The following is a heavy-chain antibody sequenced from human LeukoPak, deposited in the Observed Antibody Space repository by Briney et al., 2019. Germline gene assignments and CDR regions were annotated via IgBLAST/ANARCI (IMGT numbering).Heavy chain of an antibody. CDR2: INHSGST. CDR1: GGSFSGYY. D-gene: IGHD6-6*01. J-gene: IGHJ5*02. Sequence: RPSETLSLTCAVYGGSFSGYYWSWIRQPPGKGLEWIGEINHSGSTNYNPSLKSRVTISADTSKNQFSLKLSSVTAADTAVYYCARGEYSSSSWFDPWGQGTLVTVSS. V-gene: IGHV4-34*01. CDR3: ARGEYSSSSWFDP.